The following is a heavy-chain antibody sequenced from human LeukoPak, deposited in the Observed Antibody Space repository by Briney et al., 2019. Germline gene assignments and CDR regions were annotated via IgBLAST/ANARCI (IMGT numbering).Heavy chain of an antibody. Sequence: ASVKVSCKASGYTFTSYYMHWVRQAPGQGLEWMGIINPSGGNTNYAQKFQGRVTMTRDTSASTAYMELSSLRSEDMAVYYCARQSYYYDSSGYLYWFDPWGQGTLVTVSS. V-gene: IGHV1-46*01. CDR3: ARQSYYYDSSGYLYWFDP. CDR2: INPSGGNT. D-gene: IGHD3-22*01. CDR1: GYTFTSYY. J-gene: IGHJ5*02.